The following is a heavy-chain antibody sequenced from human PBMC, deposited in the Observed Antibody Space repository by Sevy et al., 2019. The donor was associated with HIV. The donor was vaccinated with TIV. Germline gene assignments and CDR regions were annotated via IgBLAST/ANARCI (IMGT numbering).Heavy chain of an antibody. Sequence: GGSLRLSCAASGFTFSKYSMRWVRQPPGKGLEWVSTLSFGCGEINYADSVKGRFTISRDNSKSSVYLQMNNLRPEDTSVCYWAREGCTKPQDYWGQGTLVTVSS. D-gene: IGHD2-8*01. V-gene: IGHV3-23*01. CDR3: AREGCTKPQDY. CDR2: LSFGCGEI. CDR1: GFTFSKYS. J-gene: IGHJ4*02.